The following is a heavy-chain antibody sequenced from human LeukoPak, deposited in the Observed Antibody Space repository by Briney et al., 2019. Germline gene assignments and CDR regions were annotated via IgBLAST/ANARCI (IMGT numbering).Heavy chain of an antibody. V-gene: IGHV4-39*07. CDR3: ARGARVPAANYYYYMDV. Sequence: PSETLSLTCTVSGGSISSSSYYWGWIRQPPGKGLEWIGSIYYSGSTYYNPSLKSRVTISVDTSKNQFSLKLSSVTAADTAVYYCARGARVPAANYYYYMDVWGKGTTVTVSS. CDR2: IYYSGST. J-gene: IGHJ6*03. CDR1: GGSISSSSYY. D-gene: IGHD2-2*01.